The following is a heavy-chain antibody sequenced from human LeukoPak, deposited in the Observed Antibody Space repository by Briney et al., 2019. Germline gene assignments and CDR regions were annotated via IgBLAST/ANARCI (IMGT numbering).Heavy chain of an antibody. J-gene: IGHJ4*02. CDR3: ARIGGDSRTWRNDY. Sequence: PGRSLRLSCAASGFTFSSYRMDWVGQAPGKGLGRVAGIGYDGDNKDYADSVKGRFTISRATTKNTLYLQMSSLRTADTAEYDCARIGGDSRTWRNDYWGQGTLVTVSS. V-gene: IGHV3-33*01. CDR2: IGYDGDNK. CDR1: GFTFSSYR. D-gene: IGHD3-22*01.